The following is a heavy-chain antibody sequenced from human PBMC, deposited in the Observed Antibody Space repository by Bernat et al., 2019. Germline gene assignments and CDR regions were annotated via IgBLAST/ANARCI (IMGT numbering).Heavy chain of an antibody. D-gene: IGHD2-15*01. CDR1: GFTFSSYG. Sequence: QVQLVESGGGVVQPGRSLRLSCAASGFTFSSYGMHWVRQAPGKGLEWVAVIWYDGSNKYYADSVKGQFTISRDTSKNTLYLQMNSLGAEDTAVYYCAGGPFSAVVVAAGPFDPWGQGTLVTVSS. CDR3: AGGPFSAVVVAAGPFDP. J-gene: IGHJ5*02. CDR2: IWYDGSNK. V-gene: IGHV3-33*01.